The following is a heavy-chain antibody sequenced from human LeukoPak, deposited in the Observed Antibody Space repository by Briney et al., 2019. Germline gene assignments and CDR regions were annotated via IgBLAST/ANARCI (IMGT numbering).Heavy chain of an antibody. V-gene: IGHV3-21*01. CDR2: ISSSSSYI. CDR3: ARDRSSWSTIPFDY. D-gene: IGHD6-13*01. CDR1: GFTFSSYS. J-gene: IGHJ4*02. Sequence: PGGSLRLSCAASGFTFSSYSMNWVRQAPGKGLEWVSSISSSSSYIYHADSVKGRLTISRDNAKNSLYLQMNSLRAEDTAVYYCARDRSSWSTIPFDYWGQGTLVTVSS.